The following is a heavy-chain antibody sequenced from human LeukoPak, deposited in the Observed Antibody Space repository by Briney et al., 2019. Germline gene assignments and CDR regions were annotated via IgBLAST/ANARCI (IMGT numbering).Heavy chain of an antibody. CDR3: AKYGQYNFDY. CDR1: AVSISSSY. V-gene: IGHV4-59*01. J-gene: IGHJ4*02. D-gene: IGHD2/OR15-2a*01. CDR2: IHYTGNT. Sequence: SETLSLTCTVSAVSISSSYWSWVRQPPGKGLEWIGFIHYTGNTNHNPSLKNRVTISVDTSKNQFSLKLSSVTAADTAIYYCAKYGQYNFDYWGQGTLVTVSS.